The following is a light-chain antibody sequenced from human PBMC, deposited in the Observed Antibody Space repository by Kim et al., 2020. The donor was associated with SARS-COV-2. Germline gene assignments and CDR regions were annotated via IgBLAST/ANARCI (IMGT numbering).Light chain of an antibody. CDR3: CSYAGRSTL. Sequence: PGQSITISCTGTSSDVGSYNLVSWYQQHPGKAPKLMIYEVTKRPSGVSNRFSGSKSGNTASLTISGLQAEDEADYYCCSYAGRSTLFGGGTQLTVL. CDR2: EVT. CDR1: SSDVGSYNL. J-gene: IGLJ2*01. V-gene: IGLV2-23*02.